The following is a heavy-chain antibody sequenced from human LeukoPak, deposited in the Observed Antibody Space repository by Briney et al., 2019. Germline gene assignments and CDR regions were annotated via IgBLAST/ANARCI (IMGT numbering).Heavy chain of an antibody. Sequence: ASVKVSCKASGYTFNGYYMNWVRQAPGQGLEWMGWINPNSGGTTYAQKLQGRVTMARDTSISTAYMELSRLRSDDTAVYYCARGFRLSWGFWSGWGAPQGGYYFDYWGQGTLVTVSS. CDR1: GYTFNGYY. CDR2: INPNSGGT. CDR3: ARGFRLSWGFWSGWGAPQGGYYFDY. D-gene: IGHD3-3*01. V-gene: IGHV1-2*02. J-gene: IGHJ4*02.